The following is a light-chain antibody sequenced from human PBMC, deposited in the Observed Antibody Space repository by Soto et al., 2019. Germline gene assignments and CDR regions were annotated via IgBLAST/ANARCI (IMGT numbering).Light chain of an antibody. J-gene: IGKJ1*01. Sequence: DIQMTQSPSTLSASVGDRVTITCRASQSISSWLAWYQQQPGKAPKLLISKASSSESGGPARFSGSGSGTEFSLTISSLQPDDFATYYCQQYKSYPWTFGQGTKVDI. CDR1: QSISSW. CDR3: QQYKSYPWT. V-gene: IGKV1-5*03. CDR2: KAS.